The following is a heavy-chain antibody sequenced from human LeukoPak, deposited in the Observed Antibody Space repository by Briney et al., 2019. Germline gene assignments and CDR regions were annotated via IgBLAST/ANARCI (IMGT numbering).Heavy chain of an antibody. J-gene: IGHJ4*02. CDR2: MDPNSGNT. V-gene: IGHV1-8*01. CDR3: VREGEGPLSKDFDY. CDR1: GYTFTSYD. D-gene: IGHD2/OR15-2a*01. Sequence: ASVKVSCKASGYTFTSYDINWVRQATGQGLEWMGWMDPNSGNTGYAQKFQGRVTMTRNTSISTAYMELSSLRSDDTAVYYCVREGEGPLSKDFDYWGQGTLVTVSS.